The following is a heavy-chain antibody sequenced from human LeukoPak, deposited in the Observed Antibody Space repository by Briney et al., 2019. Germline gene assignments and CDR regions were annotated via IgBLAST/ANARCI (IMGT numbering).Heavy chain of an antibody. D-gene: IGHD6-13*01. V-gene: IGHV3-23*01. J-gene: IGHJ4*02. Sequence: GGSLRLSCAASGFTFSSYAMSWVRQAPGKGLEWVSAISGSGGSIYYADSVKGRFTISRDNSKNTLYLQMNSLRAEDTAVYYCSKDRYSSSCFFDYGGQEPLVTVSS. CDR1: GFTFSSYA. CDR2: ISGSGGSI. CDR3: SKDRYSSSCFFDY.